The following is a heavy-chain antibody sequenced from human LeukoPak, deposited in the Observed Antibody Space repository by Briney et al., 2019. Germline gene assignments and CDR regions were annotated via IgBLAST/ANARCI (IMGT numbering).Heavy chain of an antibody. D-gene: IGHD3-10*01. CDR3: ARQTTYYNDALDI. CDR2: IYYSGST. J-gene: IGHJ3*02. CDR1: GGSISSYY. V-gene: IGHV4-59*08. Sequence: SETLSLTCTVSGGSISSYYWSWIRQPPGKGLEWIGYIYYSGSTNYNPSLKSRVTISVDTSKNQFSLKLSSVTAADTAVYYCARQTTYYNDALDIWGQGTMVTVSS.